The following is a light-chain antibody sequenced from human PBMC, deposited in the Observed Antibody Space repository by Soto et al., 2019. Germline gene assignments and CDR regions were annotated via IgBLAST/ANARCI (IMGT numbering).Light chain of an antibody. Sequence: TQSPSTLSASLGDRATITFRASQSVRYWLAWFQQKPGQAPRLLIYAASNWPSGVPARFSGSGSGTDFTLTISSLEPEDFAVYYCQQSGSWPPITFGQGTRLEIK. J-gene: IGKJ5*01. V-gene: IGKV3-11*01. CDR3: QQSGSWPPIT. CDR2: AAS. CDR1: QSVRYW.